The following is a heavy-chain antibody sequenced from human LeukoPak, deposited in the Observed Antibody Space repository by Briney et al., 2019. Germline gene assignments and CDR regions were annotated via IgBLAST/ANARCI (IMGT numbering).Heavy chain of an antibody. Sequence: SETLSLTCAVYGGSFSGYYWSWIRQPPGKGLEWIGEINHSGSTNYNPSLKSRVTISVDTSKNQFSLKLSSVTAADTAVYYCARGGRRMITVGGLFDGMDVWGQGTTVTVSS. D-gene: IGHD3-16*02. V-gene: IGHV4-34*01. CDR3: ARGGRRMITVGGLFDGMDV. J-gene: IGHJ6*02. CDR2: INHSGST. CDR1: GGSFSGYY.